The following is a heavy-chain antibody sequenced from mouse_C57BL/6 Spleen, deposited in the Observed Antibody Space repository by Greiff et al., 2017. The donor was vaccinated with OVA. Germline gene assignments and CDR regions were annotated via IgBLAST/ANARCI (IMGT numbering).Heavy chain of an antibody. J-gene: IGHJ4*01. CDR1: GFTFSSYA. Sequence: EVQVVESGGGLVKPGGSLKLSCAASGFTFSSYAMSWVRQTPEKRLEWVATISDGGSYTYYPDNVKGRFTISRDNAKNNLYLQMSHLKSEDTAMYYCARDRGNSAMDYWGQGTSVTVSS. D-gene: IGHD3-1*01. CDR3: ARDRGNSAMDY. V-gene: IGHV5-4*01. CDR2: ISDGGSYT.